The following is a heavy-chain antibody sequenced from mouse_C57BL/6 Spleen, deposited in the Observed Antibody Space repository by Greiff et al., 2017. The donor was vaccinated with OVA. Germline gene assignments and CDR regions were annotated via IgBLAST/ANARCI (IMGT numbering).Heavy chain of an antibody. V-gene: IGHV5-6*01. CDR3: APGGPRYAMDD. J-gene: IGHJ4*01. D-gene: IGHD3-3*01. CDR2: ISSGGSYT. CDR1: GFTFSSYG. Sequence: EVQVVESGGDLVKPGGSLKLSCAASGFTFSSYGMSWVRQTPDKRLEWVATISSGGSYTYYPDSVKGRFTISRDNAKNTLYLQMSSLKSEDTAMDYCAPGGPRYAMDDWGQGTSVTVSS.